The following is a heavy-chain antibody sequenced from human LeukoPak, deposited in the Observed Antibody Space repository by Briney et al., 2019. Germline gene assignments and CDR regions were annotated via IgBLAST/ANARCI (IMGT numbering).Heavy chain of an antibody. V-gene: IGHV3-7*03. Sequence: GGSLRLSCAASGFTFTSYWMSWVRQAPGKGLEWVANIKQDGSEKYYVDSVKGRFTNSRDNAKNSLYLQMNSLRAEDTAIYYCARGGYSRDYWGQGTLVTVSS. D-gene: IGHD6-13*01. J-gene: IGHJ4*02. CDR1: GFTFTSYW. CDR2: IKQDGSEK. CDR3: ARGGYSRDY.